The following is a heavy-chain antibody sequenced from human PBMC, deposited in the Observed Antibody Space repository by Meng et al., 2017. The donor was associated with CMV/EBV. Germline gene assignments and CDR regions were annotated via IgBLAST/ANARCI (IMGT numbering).Heavy chain of an antibody. CDR1: GYSFTSYW. D-gene: IGHD3-16*01. J-gene: IGHJ5*02. CDR2: INCDTGGT. Sequence: ASVKVSCKGSGYSFTSYWIGWVRQAPGQGLEWVGCINCDTGGTKYAQKFQDRVTMTRDTSISAAYMDLSRLRADDTAVYYCARERKGDGWFDPWGQGTLVTVSS. CDR3: ARERKGDGWFDP. V-gene: IGHV1-2*02.